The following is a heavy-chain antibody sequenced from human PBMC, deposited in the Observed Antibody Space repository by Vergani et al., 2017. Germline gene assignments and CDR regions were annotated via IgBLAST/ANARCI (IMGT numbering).Heavy chain of an antibody. CDR2: TYFMSKWYN. CDR1: GDRFANRSAG. Sequence: QVQLHQSGPGLVKPSQTLSLTCAISGDRFANRSAGWNWIRQSPSRGLEWLGRTYFMSKWYNDYAASVKSRMTINSDTSKNLFSLQLQSVTPEDTAVYYYAREDISLTVEGANYMDIWGKGTTVTVSS. D-gene: IGHD3-22*01. J-gene: IGHJ6*03. V-gene: IGHV6-1*01. CDR3: AREDISLTVEGANYMDI.